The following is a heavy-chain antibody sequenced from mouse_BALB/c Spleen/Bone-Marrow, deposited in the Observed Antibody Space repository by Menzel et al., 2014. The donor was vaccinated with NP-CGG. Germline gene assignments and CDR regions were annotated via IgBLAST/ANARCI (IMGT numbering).Heavy chain of an antibody. CDR3: ARRDLLAY. Sequence: VQLKHSGAELVKPGASVKLSCTASGFNIKDTYMHWVKQRPEQGLEWIGRIDPANGNTKYDPKFQGKATITADTSSNTAYLQLSSLTSEDTAVYYCARRDLLAYWGQGTLVTVSA. D-gene: IGHD3-3*01. J-gene: IGHJ3*01. V-gene: IGHV14-3*02. CDR2: IDPANGNT. CDR1: GFNIKDTY.